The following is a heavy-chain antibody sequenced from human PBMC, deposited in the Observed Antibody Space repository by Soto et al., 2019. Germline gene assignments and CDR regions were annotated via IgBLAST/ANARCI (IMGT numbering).Heavy chain of an antibody. CDR1: GYSFTSYW. CDR3: ARSSETYYYYMDV. Sequence: GESLKISCKGSGYSFTSYWIGWVRQMPGKGLEWMGIIYPGDSDTRYSPSFQGQVTISVDKSISTAYLQWSSLKASDTAMYYCARSSETYYYYMDVWGKGTTVTVSS. CDR2: IYPGDSDT. V-gene: IGHV5-51*01. J-gene: IGHJ6*03. D-gene: IGHD6-6*01.